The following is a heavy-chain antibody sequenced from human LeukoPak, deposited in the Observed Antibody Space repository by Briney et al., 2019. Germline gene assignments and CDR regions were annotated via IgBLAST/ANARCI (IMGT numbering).Heavy chain of an antibody. J-gene: IGHJ4*02. CDR1: GFTVSNNY. CDR3: ARDFTHYDGVTALGY. Sequence: GGSLRLSCAASGFTVSNNYMNWVRQAPGKGLEWVSLIYSGGDTHYADSVKGRFTISRDNSKNTLYLQMGSLRAEDMAVYYCARDFTHYDGVTALGYWGQGTLVTVSS. V-gene: IGHV3-66*01. D-gene: IGHD2-21*02. CDR2: IYSGGDT.